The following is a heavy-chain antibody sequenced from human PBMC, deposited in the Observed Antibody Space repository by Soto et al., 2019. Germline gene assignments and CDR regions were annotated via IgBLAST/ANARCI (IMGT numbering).Heavy chain of an antibody. Sequence: PSQTPSLPCSLSGSSNNRGAYYWTWVPQHPGKGLEWIGYIYYNGNTYFSLSLKSRLTISIDTSKNQFSLKLSSVTVADTAMYYCARARLRAVYAFDFWGQGTMVTVSS. CDR1: GSSNNRGAYY. D-gene: IGHD4-17*01. J-gene: IGHJ3*01. V-gene: IGHV4-31*03. CDR3: ARARLRAVYAFDF. CDR2: IYYNGNT.